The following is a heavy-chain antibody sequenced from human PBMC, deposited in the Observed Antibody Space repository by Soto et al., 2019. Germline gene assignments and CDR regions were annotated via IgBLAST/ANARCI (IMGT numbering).Heavy chain of an antibody. CDR1: GFTVSSYW. CDR3: ASFLKAINAGAFDI. J-gene: IGHJ3*02. CDR2: INSDGSST. Sequence: EVQLVESGGVLVQPGGSLRLSCAAAGFTVSSYWMHWVRQAPGKGLVWVSRINSDGSSTSYADSVKGRFTISRDNAKNTLYLQMNSLRAEDTAVYYCASFLKAINAGAFDIWGQGTMVTVSS. V-gene: IGHV3-74*01.